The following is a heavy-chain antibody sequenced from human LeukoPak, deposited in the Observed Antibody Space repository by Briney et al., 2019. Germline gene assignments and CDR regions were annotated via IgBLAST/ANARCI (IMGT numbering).Heavy chain of an antibody. CDR3: ARWDYGTGSPADYYYYGMDG. CDR1: VGSTSIYY. J-gene: IGHJ6*02. V-gene: IGHV4-59*01. CDR2: IYYSGST. D-gene: IGHD3-10*01. Sequence: PSEPLSLPCTVAVGSTSIYYWSWLPHPPGKGLVWIGYIYYSGSTIYKHSIKRRVTIAVDTSKKQLSLRRSSETAADTAVYYCARWDYGTGSPADYYYYGMDGWSQGTTVTVSS.